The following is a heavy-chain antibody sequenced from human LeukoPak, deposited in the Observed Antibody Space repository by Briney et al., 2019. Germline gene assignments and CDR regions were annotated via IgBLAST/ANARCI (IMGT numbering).Heavy chain of an antibody. J-gene: IGHJ6*02. Sequence: GGSLRLSCAAPGYTFSSYAMSWVRQAPGKGLGWVSHISATGGTTYYADSVKGRFTISRDNSKNTLYLQMNSLRAEDTALYYCARQIGGNYYYYGMDVWGQGTTVTVSS. D-gene: IGHD2-15*01. CDR1: GYTFSSYA. CDR3: ARQIGGNYYYYGMDV. V-gene: IGHV3-23*01. CDR2: ISATGGTT.